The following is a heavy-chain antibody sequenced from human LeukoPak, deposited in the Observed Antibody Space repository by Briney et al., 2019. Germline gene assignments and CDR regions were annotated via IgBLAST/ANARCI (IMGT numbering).Heavy chain of an antibody. CDR3: ARVLVGATTAFDY. V-gene: IGHV4-38-2*02. D-gene: IGHD1-26*01. CDR1: DYSISSGFY. CDR2: IFHSGDT. J-gene: IGHJ4*02. Sequence: SETLSLTCTISDYSISSGFYWGRIRQPPGKGLEWIGSIFHSGDTYYNPSLKSRVTTSVDTTKNQFSLKLNSVSAAYTALYYCARVLVGATTAFDYWGQGTLVTVSS.